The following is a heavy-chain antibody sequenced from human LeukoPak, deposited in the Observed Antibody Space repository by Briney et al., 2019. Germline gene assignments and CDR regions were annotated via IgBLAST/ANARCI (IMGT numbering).Heavy chain of an antibody. CDR2: IYPRDGST. CDR3: ARDQEAFDY. CDR1: GYTFSSYA. J-gene: IGHJ4*02. Sequence: ASVKVSCKASGYTFSSYAISWVRQAPGQGLEWMGMIYPRDGSTSYAQKFQGRVTVTRDTSTSTVHMELSGLRSEDTAVYYCARDQEAFDYWGQGTLVTVSS. V-gene: IGHV1-46*01.